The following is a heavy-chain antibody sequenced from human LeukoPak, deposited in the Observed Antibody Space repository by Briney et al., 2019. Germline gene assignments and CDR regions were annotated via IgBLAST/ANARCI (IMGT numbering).Heavy chain of an antibody. J-gene: IGHJ4*02. Sequence: SETLSLTCTVSGGAISSYYWSWIRKPPGKGLEWIGYIYYSGSTNYNPSLKSRVTISVDTSKNQFSLKLSSVTAADTAVYYCARVPSGSYYPDYFDYWGQGTLVTVSS. D-gene: IGHD1-26*01. CDR3: ARVPSGSYYPDYFDY. CDR1: GGAISSYY. V-gene: IGHV4-59*01. CDR2: IYYSGST.